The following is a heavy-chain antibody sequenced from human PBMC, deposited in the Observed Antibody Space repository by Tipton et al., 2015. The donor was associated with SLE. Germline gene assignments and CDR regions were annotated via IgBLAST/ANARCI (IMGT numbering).Heavy chain of an antibody. Sequence: TLSLTCTVSGGSISGFYWIWIRPPDGKGLEWIGRIYSSGSPNYNPSLKSRVTMSVDTSKNHFSLKLSSVTAAVTAVYFCARPIVGVAAFHLWGPGTMVTVSS. CDR2: IYSSGSP. CDR1: GGSISGFY. CDR3: ARPIVGVAAFHL. V-gene: IGHV4-4*07. D-gene: IGHD1-26*01. J-gene: IGHJ3*01.